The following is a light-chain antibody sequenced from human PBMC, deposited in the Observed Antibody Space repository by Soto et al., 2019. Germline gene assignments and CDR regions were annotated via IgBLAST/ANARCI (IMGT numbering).Light chain of an antibody. J-gene: IGKJ4*01. Sequence: IELTQSPSSLYASVGYRVTITCRASHDISTYLTWYQHESGKAPKLLIYGASKLEPGVPSRFSGSGSGTIFTLTISGLQPEDIATYFCQQHEALPPTFGGGTKVDIK. V-gene: IGKV1-33*01. CDR3: QQHEALPPT. CDR1: HDISTY. CDR2: GAS.